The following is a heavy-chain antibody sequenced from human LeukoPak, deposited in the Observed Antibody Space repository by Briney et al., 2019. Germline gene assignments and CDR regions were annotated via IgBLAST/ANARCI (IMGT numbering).Heavy chain of an antibody. J-gene: IGHJ4*02. CDR2: IYTSGST. D-gene: IGHD2-21*02. CDR3: AREAYCGGDCYSGFDY. V-gene: IGHV4-61*02. Sequence: SETLSLTCTVSGGSISSGSYYWSWIRQPAGKGLEWIGRIYTSGSTNYNPSLKSRVTISIDTSKNQLSLKLSSVTAADTAVYYCAREAYCGGDCYSGFDYWGQGTLVTVSS. CDR1: GGSISSGSYY.